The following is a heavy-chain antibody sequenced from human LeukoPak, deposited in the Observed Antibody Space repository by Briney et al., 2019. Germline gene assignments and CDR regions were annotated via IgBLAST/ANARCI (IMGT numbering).Heavy chain of an antibody. J-gene: IGHJ5*02. CDR2: ISAYNGNT. D-gene: IGHD6-13*01. CDR1: GYTFTSYG. Sequence: ASVKVSCKASGYTFTSYGISLVRQAPGQGLEWMGWISAYNGNTNYAQKLQGRVTMTTDTSTSTAYMELRSLRSDDTAVYYCARSKRASSWASSGWFDPWGQGTLVTVSS. CDR3: ARSKRASSWASSGWFDP. V-gene: IGHV1-18*01.